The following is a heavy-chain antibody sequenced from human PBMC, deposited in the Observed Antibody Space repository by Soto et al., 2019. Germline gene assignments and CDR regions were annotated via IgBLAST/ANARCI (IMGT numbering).Heavy chain of an antibody. CDR1: AGSISSGPYY. CDR2: MYYSGTT. Sequence: QVQLQESGPGLVKPSQTLSLTCTVSAGSISSGPYYWNWIRQHPGKGLEWIGYMYYSGTTYYNPSLQSRLTISGDRSKNQFSLKLSSVTVADTAVYYCARGNDFRTGWFDPWGQGIMVTVSS. CDR3: ARGNDFRTGWFDP. D-gene: IGHD4-4*01. V-gene: IGHV4-31*03. J-gene: IGHJ5*02.